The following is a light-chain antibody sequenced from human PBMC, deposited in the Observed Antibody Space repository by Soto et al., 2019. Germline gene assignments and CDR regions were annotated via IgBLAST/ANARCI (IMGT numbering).Light chain of an antibody. V-gene: IGKV1-9*01. Sequence: DIQLTQSPSFLSASVGDRVTITCRASQGISSYLAWYQQKPGKAPKLLIYAASTLQSGVPSRFSGSGSGTEFTLTISSLQPEDCATYYCQQLNSYPLTFGGGIKVEIK. J-gene: IGKJ4*01. CDR1: QGISSY. CDR3: QQLNSYPLT. CDR2: AAS.